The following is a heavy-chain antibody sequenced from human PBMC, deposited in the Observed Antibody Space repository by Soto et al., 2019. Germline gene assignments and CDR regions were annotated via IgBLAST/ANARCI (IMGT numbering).Heavy chain of an antibody. Sequence: QVQLVESGGGVVQPGRSLRLSCAASGFTFSSYGMHWVRQAPGKGLEWVAVIWYDGSNKYFADSVKGRFTISRDNSKNTLYLQMSSLRAEDTAVYYCARDVPIVSVAGTVGIDYWGQGTLVTVSS. J-gene: IGHJ4*02. CDR3: ARDVPIVSVAGTVGIDY. D-gene: IGHD6-19*01. CDR1: GFTFSSYG. CDR2: IWYDGSNK. V-gene: IGHV3-33*01.